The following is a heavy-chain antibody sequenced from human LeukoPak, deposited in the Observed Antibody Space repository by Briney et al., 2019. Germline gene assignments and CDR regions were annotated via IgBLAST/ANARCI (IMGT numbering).Heavy chain of an antibody. CDR2: IYYSGLT. Sequence: SETLSLTRTVSRGSITDNKYYWGWIRQPPGKGLEWVGNIYYSGLTYYNPSLKSRLTMSIDTSKYQFSLNLTSMTAADTAMYYCVRVYDYWSGYSRPNNWFDPWGQGTLVTVSS. D-gene: IGHD3-3*01. CDR3: VRVYDYWSGYSRPNNWFDP. J-gene: IGHJ5*02. CDR1: RGSITDNKYY. V-gene: IGHV4-39*07.